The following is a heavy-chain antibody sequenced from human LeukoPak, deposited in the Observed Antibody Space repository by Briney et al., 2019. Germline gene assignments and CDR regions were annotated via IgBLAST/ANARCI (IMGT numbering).Heavy chain of an antibody. V-gene: IGHV3-23*01. D-gene: IGHD2-15*01. J-gene: IGHJ4*02. Sequence: PGGSLRLSCAASGFTFSSYGISWVRQAPGKGLEWVSAISGSDDGTYYADSVKGRFTISRDNSRNTLYLQMNTLRAEDTAVYFCAKSPVSSCRGSFCYPFDYWGQGNLVTVSS. CDR3: AKSPVSSCRGSFCYPFDY. CDR2: ISGSDDGT. CDR1: GFTFSSYG.